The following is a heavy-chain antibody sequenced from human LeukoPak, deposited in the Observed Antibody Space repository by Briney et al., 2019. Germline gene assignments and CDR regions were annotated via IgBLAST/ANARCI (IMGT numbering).Heavy chain of an antibody. CDR2: ISSSGSTI. CDR3: ARSEQHYDFWSGYSYLPFGP. D-gene: IGHD3-3*01. V-gene: IGHV3-11*01. Sequence: GGSLRLSCAASGFTFSDYYMSWIRQAPGKGLEWVSYISSSGSTIYYADSVKGRFTISRDNTKNSLYLQMNSLRAEDTAVYYCARSEQHYDFWSGYSYLPFGPWGQGTLVTVSS. CDR1: GFTFSDYY. J-gene: IGHJ5*02.